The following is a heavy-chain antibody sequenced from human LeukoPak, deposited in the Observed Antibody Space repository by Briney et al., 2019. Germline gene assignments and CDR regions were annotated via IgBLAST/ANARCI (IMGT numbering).Heavy chain of an antibody. CDR2: IYYSGTT. V-gene: IGHV4-39*07. Sequence: PSETLSLTCTVSGGSIPISTYYWGWVRQPPGKGLEWIGSIYYSGTTKYNPSLKSRVTISVDTSKNQFSLKLSSVTAADTAVYYCARGQVVATIFRPKINWFDPWGQGTLVTVSS. CDR1: GGSIPISTYY. D-gene: IGHD5-12*01. J-gene: IGHJ5*02. CDR3: ARGQVVATIFRPKINWFDP.